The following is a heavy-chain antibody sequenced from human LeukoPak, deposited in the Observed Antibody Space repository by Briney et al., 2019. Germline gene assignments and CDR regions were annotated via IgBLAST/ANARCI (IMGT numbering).Heavy chain of an antibody. CDR3: ARESKTSISRRHFDY. D-gene: IGHD2-21*01. Sequence: ALVKVSCKASGYTFTSYGISWVGQAPGQGLEWMGWISAYNGNTNYAQKLQGRVTMTTDTSTSTAYMELRSLRSDDTAVYYCARESKTSISRRHFDYWGQGTLVTVSS. J-gene: IGHJ4*02. CDR2: ISAYNGNT. CDR1: GYTFTSYG. V-gene: IGHV1-18*01.